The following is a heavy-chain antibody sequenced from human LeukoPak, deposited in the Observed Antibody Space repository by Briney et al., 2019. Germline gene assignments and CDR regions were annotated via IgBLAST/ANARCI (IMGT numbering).Heavy chain of an antibody. V-gene: IGHV3-20*04. CDR1: GFPFDDYG. D-gene: IGHD2-21*01. CDR3: ARDGRIVAAIFFDY. CDR2: INWNGGST. J-gene: IGHJ4*02. Sequence: GGSLRLSCAASGFPFDDYGMSWVRQAPGKGLEWVSGINWNGGSTGYADSVKGRFTISRDNAKNSLYLQMNSLRAEDTALYYCARDGRIVAAIFFDYWGQGTLVTVSS.